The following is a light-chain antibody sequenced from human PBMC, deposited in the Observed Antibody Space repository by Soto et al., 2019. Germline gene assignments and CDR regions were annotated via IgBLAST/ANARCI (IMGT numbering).Light chain of an antibody. V-gene: IGLV2-14*01. CDR1: SSDVGAYNY. J-gene: IGLJ1*01. CDR3: SSYTGSGTYV. CDR2: EVS. Sequence: QSALTQPASVSGSPGQSITISCTGTSSDVGAYNYVSWYQQHPGNAPKLMIYEVSNRPSGVSIRFSGSKSGNTASLTSSGPQAEDEAEYFCSSYTGSGTYVFGTGTKLTVL.